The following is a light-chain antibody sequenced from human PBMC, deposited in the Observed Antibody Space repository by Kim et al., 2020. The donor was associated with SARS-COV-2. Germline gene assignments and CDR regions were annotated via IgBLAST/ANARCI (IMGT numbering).Light chain of an antibody. J-gene: IGLJ3*02. CDR2: GND. Sequence: VTISGTGSTSNIRAGYEVHWYQQLPGTVPKILIYGNDQRPSGVPGRFSGSTSGTSASLAITGLQPEDEADYYCQSYDSSLTGSRVFGGGTKVTVL. V-gene: IGLV1-40*01. CDR1: TSNIRAGYE. CDR3: QSYDSSLTGSRV.